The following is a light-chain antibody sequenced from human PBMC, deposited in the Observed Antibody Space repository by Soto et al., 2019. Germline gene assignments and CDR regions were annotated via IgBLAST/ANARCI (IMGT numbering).Light chain of an antibody. CDR1: QGISSY. Sequence: DIQLTQSPSFLSASVGDRVTITCRASQGISSYLAWYQQKPGKAPKLLIYAASTLQSGVPSRFSGSGSGTEFTLTISSQQPEDFATYYCQQLNSYPRGVFTFGPGTKVDIK. CDR2: AAS. V-gene: IGKV1-9*01. J-gene: IGKJ3*01. CDR3: QQLNSYPRGVFT.